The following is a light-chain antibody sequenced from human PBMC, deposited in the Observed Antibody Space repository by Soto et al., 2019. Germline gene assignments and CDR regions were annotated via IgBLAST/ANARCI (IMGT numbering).Light chain of an antibody. Sequence: QSVLTQPPPVSGAPGQRVTISCTGRSSNIGSTYDVQWYQQLPGTAPKLLIHGNTNRPSGVPDRFSGSKSGTSASLAITGLQADDEADYYCQSYDDSLSVHYVFGTGTKVTVL. V-gene: IGLV1-40*01. CDR1: SSNIGSTYD. CDR2: GNT. J-gene: IGLJ1*01. CDR3: QSYDDSLSVHYV.